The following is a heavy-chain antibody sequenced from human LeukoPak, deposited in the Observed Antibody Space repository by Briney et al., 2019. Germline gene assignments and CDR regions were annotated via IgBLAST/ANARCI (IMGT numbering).Heavy chain of an antibody. V-gene: IGHV4-34*01. CDR2: INHSGST. J-gene: IGHJ4*02. CDR3: AGGEPYCSSTSCYDPLDY. Sequence: SETLSLTCAVYGGSFSGYYWSWIRQPPWKGLEWIGEINHSGSTNYNPSLKSRVTISVDTSKNQFSLKLSSVTAADTAVYYCAGGEPYCSSTSCYDPLDYWGQGTLVTVSS. CDR1: GGSFSGYY. D-gene: IGHD2-2*01.